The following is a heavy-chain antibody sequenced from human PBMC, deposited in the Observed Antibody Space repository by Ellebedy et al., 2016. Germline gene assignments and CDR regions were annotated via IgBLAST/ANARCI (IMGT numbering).Heavy chain of an antibody. Sequence: GESLKISCAASGFIFSDYFMSWIRQAPGKGLEWVSYISGSGTSIYYADSVKGRFTISRDNAKNSLYLQMNSLRAEDTAIYYCARDGPHGSGTYSGGWGRGTLVTVSS. J-gene: IGHJ4*02. D-gene: IGHD3-10*01. CDR2: ISGSGTSI. V-gene: IGHV3-11*01. CDR3: ARDGPHGSGTYSGG. CDR1: GFIFSDYF.